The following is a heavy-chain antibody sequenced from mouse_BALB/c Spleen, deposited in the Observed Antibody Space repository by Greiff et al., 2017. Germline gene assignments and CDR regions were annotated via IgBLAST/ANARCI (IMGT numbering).Heavy chain of an antibody. Sequence: VQLQQSGAELVKPGASVKLSCTASGFNIKDTYMHWVKQRPEQGLEWIGRIDPANGNTKYDPKFQGKATITADTSSNTAYLQLSSLTSEDTAVYYCATLYYGNFYAMDYWGQGTSVTVSS. D-gene: IGHD2-1*01. CDR1: GFNIKDTY. CDR3: ATLYYGNFYAMDY. V-gene: IGHV14-3*02. CDR2: IDPANGNT. J-gene: IGHJ4*01.